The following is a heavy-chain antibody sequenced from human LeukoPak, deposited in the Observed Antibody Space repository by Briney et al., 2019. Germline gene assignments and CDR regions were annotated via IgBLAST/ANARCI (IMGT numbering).Heavy chain of an antibody. D-gene: IGHD5-18*01. J-gene: IGHJ4*02. CDR1: GGTFSSYD. Sequence: SVKVSCKASGGTFSSYDISWVRQAPGQGLEWMGGIIPIFGTANYAQKFQGRVTITTDESTSTAYMELSSLRSEDTAVYYCARAVVGRWIQPYSWYYFDYWGQGTLVTVSS. CDR3: ARAVVGRWIQPYSWYYFDY. CDR2: IIPIFGTA. V-gene: IGHV1-69*05.